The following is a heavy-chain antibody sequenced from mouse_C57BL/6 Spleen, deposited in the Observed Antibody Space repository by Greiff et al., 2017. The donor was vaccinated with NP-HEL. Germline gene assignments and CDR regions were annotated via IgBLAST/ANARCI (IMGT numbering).Heavy chain of an antibody. D-gene: IGHD1-1*01. V-gene: IGHV1-85*01. J-gene: IGHJ2*01. CDR1: GYTFTSYD. Sequence: QVQLKQSGPELVKPGASVKLSCKASGYTFTSYDINWVKQRPGQGLEWIGWIYPRDGSTKYNEKFKGKATLTVDTSSSTAYMELHSLTSEDSAVYFCARRGNYYGSSYVGYFDYWGQGTTLTVSS. CDR2: IYPRDGST. CDR3: ARRGNYYGSSYVGYFDY.